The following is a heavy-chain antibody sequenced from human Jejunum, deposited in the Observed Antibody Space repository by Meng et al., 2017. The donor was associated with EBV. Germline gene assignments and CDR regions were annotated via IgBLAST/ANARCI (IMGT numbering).Heavy chain of an antibody. D-gene: IGHD2-2*01. V-gene: IGHV3-72*01. J-gene: IGHJ4*02. CDR3: AQVGVPAAEGGH. CDR2: IRNKVNSYTT. Sequence: VQLVGSGGGLVQPGWSLRLSCAASGFTFSDHYMEWVRQAPGKGLEWLGRIRNKVNSYTTQYAASVKGRFTISRDDSKNSLYLQMNSLKTEDTAVYYCAQVGVPAAEGGHWGQGTLVTVSS. CDR1: GFTFSDHY.